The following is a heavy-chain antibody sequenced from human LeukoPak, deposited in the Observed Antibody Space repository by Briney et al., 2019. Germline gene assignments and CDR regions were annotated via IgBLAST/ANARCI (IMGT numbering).Heavy chain of an antibody. V-gene: IGHV1-46*01. D-gene: IGHD2-2*02. Sequence: GASVKVSCKASGYTFTSYYMRWVRQAPGQGLEWMGIINPGGGSTSYAQKFQGRVTMTRDTSTSTVYMELSSLRSEDTAVYYCARDWSKDIVVVPAALPVDYWGQGTLVTVSS. CDR3: ARDWSKDIVVVPAALPVDY. CDR1: GYTFTSYY. J-gene: IGHJ4*02. CDR2: INPGGGST.